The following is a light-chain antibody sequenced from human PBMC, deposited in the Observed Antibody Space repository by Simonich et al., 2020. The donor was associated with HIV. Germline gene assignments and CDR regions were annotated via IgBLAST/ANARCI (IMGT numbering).Light chain of an antibody. Sequence: EIVLTQSPATLSLSPGEKATLSCRAGQSVSSHLAWYQQKPGQAPRLLIHDVSNRATGIPARFSGSGSGTDFTLTISSLEAEDFAVYYCQHRSNWPPTFGQGTKVDIK. V-gene: IGKV3-11*01. CDR2: DVS. CDR3: QHRSNWPPT. CDR1: QSVSSH. J-gene: IGKJ1*01.